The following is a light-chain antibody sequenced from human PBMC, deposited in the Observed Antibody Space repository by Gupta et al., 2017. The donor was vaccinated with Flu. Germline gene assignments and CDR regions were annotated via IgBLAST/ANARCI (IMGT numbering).Light chain of an antibody. V-gene: IGLV4-69*01. Sequence: VKTTSTWDRGYRNCAVDWCQNQPETGPRYLMKINSNGSHIKGDGNPDRFSDSSTGAERDLTISSLQYEDEDDYYCQTWGAGHWMFGGGTKLTGL. J-gene: IGLJ3*02. CDR2: INSNGSH. CDR1: RGYRNCA. CDR3: QTWGAGHWM.